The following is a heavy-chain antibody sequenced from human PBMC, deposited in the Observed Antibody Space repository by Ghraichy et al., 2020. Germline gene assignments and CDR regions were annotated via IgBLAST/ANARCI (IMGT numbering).Heavy chain of an antibody. D-gene: IGHD5-24*01. V-gene: IGHV1-69*13. Sequence: SVKVSCKASGGTFSSYAISWVRQAPGQGLEWMGGIIPIFGTANYAQKFQGRVTITADESTSTAYMELSSLRSEDTAVYYCAREGVEMATLPHSFDYWGQGTLVTVSS. CDR3: AREGVEMATLPHSFDY. CDR1: GGTFSSYA. CDR2: IIPIFGTA. J-gene: IGHJ4*02.